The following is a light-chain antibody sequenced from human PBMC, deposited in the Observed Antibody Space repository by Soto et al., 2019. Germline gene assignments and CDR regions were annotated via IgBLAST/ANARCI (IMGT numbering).Light chain of an antibody. CDR1: QSIGSW. CDR2: DAS. Sequence: DIQVTQSPSTLSASVGDRVTITCRASQSIGSWLAWYQQKPGKAPKLLIYDASSLESGVPSRLSGSGSGTEFTLTISSLQPDDFATYYCQQYNSYPITFGQGTRLEIK. J-gene: IGKJ5*01. CDR3: QQYNSYPIT. V-gene: IGKV1-5*01.